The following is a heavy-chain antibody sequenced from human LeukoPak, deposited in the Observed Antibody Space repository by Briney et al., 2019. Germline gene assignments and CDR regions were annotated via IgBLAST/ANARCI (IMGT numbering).Heavy chain of an antibody. Sequence: GGSLRLSCAASGFTFSNYAMSWVRQAPGKGLEWVSSISGTAGNTYYADSVKGRFTISRDNSKNTLYLQINSLRAEDTAVYYCATALGDDDRGYYYGDYWGQGTLVTVSS. J-gene: IGHJ4*02. D-gene: IGHD3-22*01. CDR3: ATALGDDDRGYYYGDY. CDR1: GFTFSNYA. V-gene: IGHV3-23*01. CDR2: ISGTAGNT.